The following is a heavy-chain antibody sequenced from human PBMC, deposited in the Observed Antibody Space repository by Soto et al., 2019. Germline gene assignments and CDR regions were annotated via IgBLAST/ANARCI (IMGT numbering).Heavy chain of an antibody. J-gene: IGHJ4*02. D-gene: IGHD3-16*01. Sequence: GGSLRLSCAASGFRFSTFSMTWVRQAPGKGLEWVANIKGDGSEKTYEDSVKGRFTISRDNAKNSLYLEMNSLSAEDTAVYYCARLSAHGREYYLDYWGQGTLVTVSS. CDR2: IKGDGSEK. V-gene: IGHV3-7*03. CDR1: GFRFSTFS. CDR3: ARLSAHGREYYLDY.